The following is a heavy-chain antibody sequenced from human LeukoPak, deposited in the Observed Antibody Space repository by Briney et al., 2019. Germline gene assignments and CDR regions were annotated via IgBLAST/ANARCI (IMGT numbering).Heavy chain of an antibody. D-gene: IGHD1-14*01. CDR3: VREGEAATTGDY. CDR1: GYRFSSYG. Sequence: ASVKVSCKCSGYRFSSYGICWVRQAPGQGLEWVGWISAYSGHTNYAQRVQGRLTMTTDRSTSTAYMELRGLRSDDTAVYYCVREGEAATTGDYWGQGTLVTVSS. CDR2: ISAYSGHT. J-gene: IGHJ4*02. V-gene: IGHV1-18*01.